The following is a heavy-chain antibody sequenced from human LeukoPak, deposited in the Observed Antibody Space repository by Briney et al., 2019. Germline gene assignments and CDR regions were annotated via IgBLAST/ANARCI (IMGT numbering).Heavy chain of an antibody. CDR3: ARAPYYYGSGSSKSSYYFDY. J-gene: IGHJ4*02. CDR2: IGTAGDT. CDR1: GFTFSSYD. Sequence: GGSLRLSCTASGFTFSSYDMHWVRHATGKGLEWVSAIGTAGDTYYPGSVKGRFTISRENAKNSLYLQMNSLRAGDTAVYYCARAPYYYGSGSSKSSYYFDYWGQGTLVTVSS. V-gene: IGHV3-13*01. D-gene: IGHD3-10*01.